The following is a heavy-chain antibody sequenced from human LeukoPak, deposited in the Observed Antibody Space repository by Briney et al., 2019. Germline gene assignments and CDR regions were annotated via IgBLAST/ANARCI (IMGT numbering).Heavy chain of an antibody. CDR3: AKDGSMTCPIAVAGPIDY. CDR2: ISGSGGST. J-gene: IGHJ4*02. Sequence: GRSLRLSCAASGFTFSSYGMHWVRQAPGKGLEWVSAISGSGGSTYYADSVKGRFTISRGNSKNTLYLQMNSLRAEDTAVYYCAKDGSMTCPIAVAGPIDYWGQGTLVTVSS. V-gene: IGHV3-23*01. D-gene: IGHD6-19*01. CDR1: GFTFSSYG.